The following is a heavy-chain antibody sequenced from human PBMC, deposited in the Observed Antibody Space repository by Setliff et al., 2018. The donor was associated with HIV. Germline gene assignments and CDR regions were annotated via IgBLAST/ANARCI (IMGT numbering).Heavy chain of an antibody. D-gene: IGHD3-3*01. CDR2: INPYNGNT. V-gene: IGHV1-18*04. CDR3: ARASSIPYYNYLSGSRDYYYYIDV. J-gene: IGHJ6*03. Sequence: ASVKVSCKSSGYRISDYAVTWVRQAPGQGLDWMGRINPYNGNTNYAKKFQGRITLTTDTSTSTAYMEVRSLRSDDTAVYYCARASSIPYYNYLSGSRDYYYYIDVWGEGTTVTVSS. CDR1: GYRISDYA.